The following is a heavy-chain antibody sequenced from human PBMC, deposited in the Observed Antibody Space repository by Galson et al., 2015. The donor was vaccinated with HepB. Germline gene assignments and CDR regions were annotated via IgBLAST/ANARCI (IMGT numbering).Heavy chain of an antibody. CDR1: GFSFGTYT. V-gene: IGHV3-21*06. CDR3: ARDRLGLGEVHPEDAFDM. CDR2: ISSDFSYS. J-gene: IGHJ3*02. D-gene: IGHD3-16*01. Sequence: SLRLSCAASGFSFGTYTMNWVRQAPRKGLEWVALISSDFSYSNYADSVKGRFTISRDNGDNSLFLQMNSLRVEDTGLYYCARDRLGLGEVHPEDAFDMWGQGTMVVVSP.